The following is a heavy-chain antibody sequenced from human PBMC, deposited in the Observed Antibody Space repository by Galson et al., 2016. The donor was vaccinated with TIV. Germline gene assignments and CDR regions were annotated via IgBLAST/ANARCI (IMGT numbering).Heavy chain of an antibody. Sequence: SETLSLTCTVSGVSVSIYYWSWIRQSPGKGLEWIGYIYDSGRTHYNPSLQSRVSMSVDTSKNQVSLKLTSVTAADTAVYYCASFFAAVPPALGYFDSWGQRTLVPVSS. D-gene: IGHD3-3*01. J-gene: IGHJ4*02. V-gene: IGHV4-59*08. CDR2: IYDSGRT. CDR3: ASFFAAVPPALGYFDS. CDR1: GVSVSIYY.